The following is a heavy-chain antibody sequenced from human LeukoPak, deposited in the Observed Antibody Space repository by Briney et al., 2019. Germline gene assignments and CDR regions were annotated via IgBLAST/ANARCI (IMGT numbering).Heavy chain of an antibody. J-gene: IGHJ6*03. CDR3: ARDRQPTWYAVKNAMDV. V-gene: IGHV3-11*04. CDR1: GFTFSDYY. D-gene: IGHD2/OR15-2a*01. Sequence: KPGGSLRLSCAASGFTFSDYYMSWIRPAPGKGLEWVSYISSSGSTIYYTDSVKGRFTISRDNANNSLYLQMNSLRAEDTAVYYCARDRQPTWYAVKNAMDVWGKGTTVTVSS. CDR2: ISSSGSTI.